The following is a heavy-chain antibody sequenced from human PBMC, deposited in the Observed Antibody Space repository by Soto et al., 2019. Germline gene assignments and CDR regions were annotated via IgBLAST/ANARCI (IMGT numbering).Heavy chain of an antibody. D-gene: IGHD4-17*01. CDR2: IYYNGNT. J-gene: IGHJ3*01. Sequence: SETLSLTCSVSGGSISSGYYYWTWVRQHPGKGLEWIGYIYYNGNTYFSPSLKSRLTISIDTSKNQFSLKLSSVTAADTAMYYCARARLRAVYAFDFWGQGTMVTVSS. CDR1: GGSISSGYYY. CDR3: ARARLRAVYAFDF. V-gene: IGHV4-31*03.